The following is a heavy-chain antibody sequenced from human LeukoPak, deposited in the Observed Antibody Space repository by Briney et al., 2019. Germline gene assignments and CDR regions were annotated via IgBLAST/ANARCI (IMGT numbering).Heavy chain of an antibody. D-gene: IGHD5-18*01. J-gene: IGHJ4*02. CDR3: ARFDSYGYSQYFDY. V-gene: IGHV1-8*01. Sequence: ASVKVSCKASGYTFTSYDINWVRQATGQGLEWMGWMNPNSGNTGYAQKFQGRVTMTRDTSISTAYMELSSLTSEDTAVYYCARFDSYGYSQYFDYWGQGTLVTVSS. CDR2: MNPNSGNT. CDR1: GYTFTSYD.